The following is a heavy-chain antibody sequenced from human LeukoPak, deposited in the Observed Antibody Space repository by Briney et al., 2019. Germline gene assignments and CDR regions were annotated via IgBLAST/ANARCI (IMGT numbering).Heavy chain of an antibody. J-gene: IGHJ4*02. CDR3: VRDKGGLLRVFDY. Sequence: GGSLRLSCAASGFTFSSHGMSWIRQAPGKGLEWVANIKQDESEKFYVDSVKGRFTISRDNAKQSLYLQMDSLRAEDTAVYYCVRDKGGLLRVFDYWGQGTLVTVSS. D-gene: IGHD3-10*01. V-gene: IGHV3-7*01. CDR1: GFTFSSHG. CDR2: IKQDESEK.